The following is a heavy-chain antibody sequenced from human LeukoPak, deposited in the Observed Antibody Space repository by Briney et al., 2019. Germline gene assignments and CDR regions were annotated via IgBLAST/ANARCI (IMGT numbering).Heavy chain of an antibody. Sequence: ASVKVSCKASGYTFTIYDINWVRQATGQGLEWMGWMNPNSGNTGYAQRFQGRVTFTRNTSISTAYMELSSLRSEDTAVYYCARAVYCSSTSCSWGGIDYYYYYMDVWGKGTTVTISS. D-gene: IGHD2-2*01. J-gene: IGHJ6*03. CDR3: ARAVYCSSTSCSWGGIDYYYYYMDV. V-gene: IGHV1-8*03. CDR1: GYTFTIYD. CDR2: MNPNSGNT.